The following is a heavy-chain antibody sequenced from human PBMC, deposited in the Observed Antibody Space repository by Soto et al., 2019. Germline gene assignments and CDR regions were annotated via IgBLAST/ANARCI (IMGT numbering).Heavy chain of an antibody. J-gene: IGHJ4*02. Sequence: SETLSLTCTVSGGSISSYYWSWIRQPPGKGLEWIGYIYYSGSTNYNPSLKSRVTISMDTSKNHFAMRLSSVTDADTAVYYCARASSSSSAADYWGQGTLVTVS. CDR3: ARASSSSSAADY. CDR2: IYYSGST. D-gene: IGHD6-6*01. V-gene: IGHV4-59*12. CDR1: GGSISSYY.